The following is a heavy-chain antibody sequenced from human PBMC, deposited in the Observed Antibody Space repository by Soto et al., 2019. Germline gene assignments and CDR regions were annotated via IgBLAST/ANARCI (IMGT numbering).Heavy chain of an antibody. D-gene: IGHD1-26*01. CDR2: IGLGSSTK. Sequence: PGGSLRLSCAASGFTFRNYGMNWVRQAPGKGLEWVSYIGLGSSTKYYADSVEGRFTISRDNAKNSLYLQMNSLRAEDTAVYYCARARWGEPLPDPVLYYFDYWGQGTLVTVSS. J-gene: IGHJ4*02. V-gene: IGHV3-48*01. CDR1: GFTFRNYG. CDR3: ARARWGEPLPDPVLYYFDY.